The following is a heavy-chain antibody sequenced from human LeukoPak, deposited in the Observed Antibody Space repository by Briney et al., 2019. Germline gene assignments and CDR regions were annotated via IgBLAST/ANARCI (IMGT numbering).Heavy chain of an antibody. D-gene: IGHD6-13*01. J-gene: IGHJ6*03. CDR1: GFTFSSYS. V-gene: IGHV3-21*01. Sequence: PGGSLRLSCAASGFTFSSYSMNWVRQAPGKGLEWVSFISTSSSYIHNADSVKGRFTISRDNAENSLYLQMDSLRAEDTAVYYCARAAIAAARIYYYMDVWGKGTTVTVSS. CDR2: ISTSSSYI. CDR3: ARAAIAAARIYYYMDV.